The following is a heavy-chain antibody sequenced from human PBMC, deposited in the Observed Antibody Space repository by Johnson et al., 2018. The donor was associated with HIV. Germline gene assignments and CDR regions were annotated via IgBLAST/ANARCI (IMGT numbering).Heavy chain of an antibody. J-gene: IGHJ3*02. Sequence: VQLVESGGGLVKPGGSLRLSCAASGFTFSNAWMSWVRQAPGKGLEWVGRIKSKTDGGTTDYAAPVKGRFTISRDNSKNTLYLQMNSLRAEDTAVYYCARGDYDIWTVYAFDIWGQGTMVTVSS. CDR1: GFTFSNAW. CDR2: IKSKTDGGTT. D-gene: IGHD3-9*01. V-gene: IGHV3-15*01. CDR3: ARGDYDIWTVYAFDI.